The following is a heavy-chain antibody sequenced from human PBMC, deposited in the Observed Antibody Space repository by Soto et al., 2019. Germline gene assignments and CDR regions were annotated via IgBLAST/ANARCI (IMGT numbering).Heavy chain of an antibody. V-gene: IGHV3-33*01. D-gene: IGHD6-13*01. CDR1: GFTFSSYG. Sequence: GGSLRLSCAASGFTFSSYGMHWVRQAPGKGLEWVAVIWYDGSNKYYADSVKGRFTISRDNSKNTLYLQMNSLRAEDTAVYYCARDLFSSSCYLFRGLFDYWGQGSLVPVSS. CDR3: ARDLFSSSCYLFRGLFDY. CDR2: IWYDGSNK. J-gene: IGHJ4*02.